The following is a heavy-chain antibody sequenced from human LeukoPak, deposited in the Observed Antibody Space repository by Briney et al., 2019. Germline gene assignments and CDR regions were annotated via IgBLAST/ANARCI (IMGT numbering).Heavy chain of an antibody. Sequence: PGRSLRLSCAASGFTFDDYAMHWVRQAPGKGLEWVSGISWNSGSIGYADSVKGRFTISRDNAKNSLYLQMNSLRAEDTALYYCAKAFSGSWYYYDSSGYYSDYWGQGTLVTVSS. CDR2: ISWNSGSI. J-gene: IGHJ4*02. CDR3: AKAFSGSWYYYDSSGYYSDY. V-gene: IGHV3-9*01. D-gene: IGHD3-22*01. CDR1: GFTFDDYA.